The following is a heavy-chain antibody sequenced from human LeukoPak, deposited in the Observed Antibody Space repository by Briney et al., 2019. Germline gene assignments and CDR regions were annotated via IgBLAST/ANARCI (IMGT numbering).Heavy chain of an antibody. J-gene: IGHJ1*01. CDR3: ARGDPGQQLARAEYFQH. CDR1: GFTFDDYS. CDR2: TSWNSGNI. V-gene: IGHV3-9*01. D-gene: IGHD6-13*01. Sequence: GGSLRLSCAVSGFTFDDYSMHWVRQPPGKGLEWVSGTSWNSGNIGYADSVKGRFTISRDNAKNSLYLQMNSLRAEDTAVYYCARGDPGQQLARAEYFQHWGQGTLVTVSS.